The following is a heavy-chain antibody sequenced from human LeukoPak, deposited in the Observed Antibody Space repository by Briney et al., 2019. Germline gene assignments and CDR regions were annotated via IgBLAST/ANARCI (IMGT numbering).Heavy chain of an antibody. J-gene: IGHJ4*02. CDR1: GFTFSNAW. CDR3: TTDYYYDSSGSPYFDY. Sequence: GGSLRLSCAASGFTFSNAWMSWVRQAPGKGLEWVGRIKSKTDGGTTDYAAPVKGRFTISRDDSKNTLYLQMNSLKTEDTAVYYCTTDYYYDSSGSPYFDYWGQGTLVTVSS. D-gene: IGHD3-22*01. CDR2: IKSKTDGGTT. V-gene: IGHV3-15*01.